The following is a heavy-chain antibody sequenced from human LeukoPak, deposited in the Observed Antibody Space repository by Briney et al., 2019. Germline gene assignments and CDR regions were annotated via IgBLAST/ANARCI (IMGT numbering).Heavy chain of an antibody. J-gene: IGHJ4*02. CDR2: IKQDGSEK. CDR1: GFTFSSYW. D-gene: IGHD1-26*01. CDR3: AKVDRGSYWYFDY. V-gene: IGHV3-7*03. Sequence: GGSLRLSCAASGFTFSSYWMSWVRQAPGKGLEWVANIKQDGSEKYYVDSVKGRFTISRDNAKNSLYLQMNSLKAEDTAVYYCAKVDRGSYWYFDYWGQGTLVTVSS.